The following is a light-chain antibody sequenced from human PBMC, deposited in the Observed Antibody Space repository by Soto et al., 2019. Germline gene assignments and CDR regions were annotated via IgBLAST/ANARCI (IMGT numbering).Light chain of an antibody. J-gene: IGLJ1*01. CDR3: QSYESSLSGYV. CDR2: GNS. Sequence: QSVLTQPPSVSGAPGQRVTISCTGSSSNIGAGCDVHWYQQLPGTAPKLLIYGNSNRPSGVPDRFSGSKSGTSASLAITGLQAEDEADYYCQSYESSLSGYVFGTGTKVTVL. CDR1: SSNIGAGCD. V-gene: IGLV1-40*01.